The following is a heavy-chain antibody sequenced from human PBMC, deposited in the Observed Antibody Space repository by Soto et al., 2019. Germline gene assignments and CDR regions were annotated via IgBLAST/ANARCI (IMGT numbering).Heavy chain of an antibody. CDR1: GGSVSSGSYY. Sequence: QVQLQESGPGLVKPSETLSLTCTVSGGSVSSGSYYWSWIRQPPGKGLEWIGYIYYSGSTNYNPSLKSRVTISVDTSKNQFSLKLSYVTAADTAVYYCARDSGGIAAAGMGGMDVWGQGTTVTVSS. CDR2: IYYSGST. V-gene: IGHV4-61*01. D-gene: IGHD6-13*01. J-gene: IGHJ6*02. CDR3: ARDSGGIAAAGMGGMDV.